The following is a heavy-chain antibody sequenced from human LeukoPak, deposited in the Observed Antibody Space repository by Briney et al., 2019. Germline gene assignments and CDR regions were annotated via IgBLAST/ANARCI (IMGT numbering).Heavy chain of an antibody. CDR2: IYPDDSDT. CDR1: GYTFTTYW. V-gene: IGHV5-51*01. Sequence: GESLKISCQASGYTFTTYWIGWVRQMPGKGLEWMGIIYPDDSDTRYSPSFQGQVTISADKSINTAYLQWSSLKASDTAVYYCARQRYFYGSGSLNFDYWGQGTLVTVPS. D-gene: IGHD3-10*01. CDR3: ARQRYFYGSGSLNFDY. J-gene: IGHJ4*02.